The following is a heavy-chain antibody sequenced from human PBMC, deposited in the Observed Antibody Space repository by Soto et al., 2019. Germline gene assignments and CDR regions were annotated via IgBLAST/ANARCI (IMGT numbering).Heavy chain of an antibody. CDR3: ARDRDCSSTSCYGKPMDV. D-gene: IGHD2-2*01. V-gene: IGHV4-31*03. CDR2: IYYSGNT. Sequence: PSETLSLTCTVSGGSISSGGYYWNWIRQHPVKGLEWIGYIYYSGNTYYNPSLKSRVTISVDTSKNQFSLRLSSVTAADTAVYYCARDRDCSSTSCYGKPMDVWGQGTTVTVSS. J-gene: IGHJ6*02. CDR1: GGSISSGGYY.